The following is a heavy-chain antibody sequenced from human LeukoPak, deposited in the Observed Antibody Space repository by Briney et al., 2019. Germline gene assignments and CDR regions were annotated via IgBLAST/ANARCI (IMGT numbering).Heavy chain of an antibody. V-gene: IGHV4-34*01. D-gene: IGHD5-18*01. J-gene: IGHJ4*02. CDR1: IDSFSNYH. CDR2: VNESGGT. CDR3: ARLIRGSYSYGYGHIDY. Sequence: SETLSLTCAVYIDSFSNYHWNWIRQTPAKGMEWIGEVNESGGTNISPSLRSRVTISVDTSKNQFSLKLNSVSAADTAVYYCARLIRGSYSYGYGHIDYWGQGTLVTVSS.